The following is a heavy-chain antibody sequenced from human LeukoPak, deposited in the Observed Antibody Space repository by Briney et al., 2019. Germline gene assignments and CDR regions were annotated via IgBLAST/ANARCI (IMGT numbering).Heavy chain of an antibody. CDR3: AKDPEEDYGDPSSFDY. Sequence: PGGSLRLSCAASGFTFSSYGMHWVRQAPGKGLEWVAVISYDGSNKYYADSVKGRFTISRDNSKNTLYLQMNSLRGEDTAVYYCAKDPEEDYGDPSSFDYWGQGTLVTASS. J-gene: IGHJ4*02. CDR2: ISYDGSNK. CDR1: GFTFSSYG. V-gene: IGHV3-30*18. D-gene: IGHD4-17*01.